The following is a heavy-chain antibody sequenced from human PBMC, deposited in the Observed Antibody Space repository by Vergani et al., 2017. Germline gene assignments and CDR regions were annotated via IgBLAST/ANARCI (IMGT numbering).Heavy chain of an antibody. J-gene: IGHJ2*01. CDR2: IYPGDSDT. CDR3: ARTLAVAGTGYGVWYFDL. D-gene: IGHD6-19*01. V-gene: IGHV5-51*01. CDR1: GYSFTSYW. Sequence: EVQLVQSGAAVKQPGESLKISCKGSGYSFTSYWIGWVRQMPGKGLEWMGIIYPGDSDTRYSPSFQGQVTISADKSISTAYLQWSSLKASDTAMYYCARTLAVAGTGYGVWYFDLWGRGTLVTVSS.